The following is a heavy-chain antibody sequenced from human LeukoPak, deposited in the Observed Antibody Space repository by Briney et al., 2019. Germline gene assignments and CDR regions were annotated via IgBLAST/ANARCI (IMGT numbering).Heavy chain of an antibody. V-gene: IGHV4-59*01. CDR1: GGSISSYY. CDR3: ATAVKGWFDP. J-gene: IGHJ5*02. Sequence: PSETLSLTCTVSGGSISSYYWSWIRQPPGKGLEWIGYICYSGSTNYNPSLKSRVTISVDTSKNQFSLKLSSVTAADTAVYYCATAVKGWFDPWGQGTLVTVSS. CDR2: ICYSGST. D-gene: IGHD6-19*01.